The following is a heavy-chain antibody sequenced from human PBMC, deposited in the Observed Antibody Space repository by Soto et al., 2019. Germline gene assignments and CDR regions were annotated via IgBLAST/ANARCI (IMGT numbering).Heavy chain of an antibody. Sequence: GGSLRLSCAASGFTFSDYYMSWIRQAPGKGLEWVSYISSSGSTIYYADSVKGRFTISRDNAKNSLYLQMNSLRAEDTAVYYCARADCSGGSCPTPDYWGQGTLVTVSS. CDR1: GFTFSDYY. V-gene: IGHV3-11*01. CDR3: ARADCSGGSCPTPDY. J-gene: IGHJ4*02. CDR2: ISSSGSTI. D-gene: IGHD2-15*01.